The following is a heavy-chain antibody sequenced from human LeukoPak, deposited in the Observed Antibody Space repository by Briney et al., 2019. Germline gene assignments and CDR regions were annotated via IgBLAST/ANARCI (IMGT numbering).Heavy chain of an antibody. CDR3: ARALNPLPGTYYFDY. CDR2: IYISGST. D-gene: IGHD2-15*01. J-gene: IGHJ4*02. CDR1: GASINSHY. Sequence: PSETLSLTCTVSGASINSHYWSWIRQPAAKGLEWIGRIYISGSTNYNSSLQSRVTMSVDTSQNQFSLKLTSVTAADTAVYYCARALNPLPGTYYFDYWGQGTLVTVSS. V-gene: IGHV4-4*07.